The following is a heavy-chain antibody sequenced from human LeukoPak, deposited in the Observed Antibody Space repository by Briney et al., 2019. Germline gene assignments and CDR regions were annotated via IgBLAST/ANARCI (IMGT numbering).Heavy chain of an antibody. CDR1: GFTFSDHY. Sequence: GGSLRLSCAASGFTFSDHYMDWVRQAPGKGLEWVGRTRNKANSYTTEYAASVKGRFTISRDDSKNSLYLQMNSLKTEDTAVYYCARGRMDSGSYLFDYWGQGTLVTVSS. V-gene: IGHV3-72*01. CDR2: TRNKANSYTT. J-gene: IGHJ4*02. CDR3: ARGRMDSGSYLFDY. D-gene: IGHD1-26*01.